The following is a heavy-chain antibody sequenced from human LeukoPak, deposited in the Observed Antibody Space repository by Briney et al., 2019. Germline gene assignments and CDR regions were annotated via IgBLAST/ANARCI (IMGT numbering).Heavy chain of an antibody. D-gene: IGHD1-26*01. J-gene: IGHJ6*02. V-gene: IGHV3-30*04. Sequence: GGSLRLSCAASGFTFSSYAMHWVRQAPGKGLEWVAVISYDGSNKYYADSVKGRFTISRDNSKNTLYLQMNSLRAEDTAVYYCARDPRLPMGYGTDVWGQGTTVTVSS. CDR3: ARDPRLPMGYGTDV. CDR1: GFTFSSYA. CDR2: ISYDGSNK.